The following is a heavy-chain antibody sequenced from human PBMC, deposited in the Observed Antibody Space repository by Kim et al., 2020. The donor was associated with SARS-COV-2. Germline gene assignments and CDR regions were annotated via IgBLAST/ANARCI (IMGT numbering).Heavy chain of an antibody. CDR3: ARVDYGGNSGAFDI. D-gene: IGHD4-17*01. J-gene: IGHJ3*02. Sequence: SPSLKSRVTMSVDTSKNQFSLKLSSVTAADTAVYYCARVDYGGNSGAFDIWGQGTMVTVSS. V-gene: IGHV4-4*07.